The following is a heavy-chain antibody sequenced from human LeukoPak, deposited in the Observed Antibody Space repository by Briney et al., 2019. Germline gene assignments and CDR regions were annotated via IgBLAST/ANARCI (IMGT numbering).Heavy chain of an antibody. CDR3: ARLVAAAGPFDY. D-gene: IGHD6-13*01. CDR2: IYTSGST. V-gene: IGHV4-61*02. Sequence: PSETLSLTCTVSGGSISSGSYYWSWIRQPAGKGLEWIGRIYTSGSTNYNPSLKGRVTISVDTSKNQFSLKLSSVTAADTAVYYCARLVAAAGPFDYWGQGTLVTVSS. J-gene: IGHJ4*02. CDR1: GGSISSGSYY.